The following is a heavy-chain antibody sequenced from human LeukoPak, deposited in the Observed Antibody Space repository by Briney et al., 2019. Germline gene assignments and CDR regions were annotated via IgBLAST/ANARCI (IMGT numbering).Heavy chain of an antibody. D-gene: IGHD1-1*01. CDR1: GYTFTSYD. Sequence: GASVKVSCKASGYTFTSYDINWVRQATGQGLEWMGWMNPDTGNINYAQKFQGRVTITRNTFISTAYMELSSLRSEDTAVYYCARAGTHYYYGMDVWGQGTTVTVSS. CDR3: ARAGTHYYYGMDV. V-gene: IGHV1-8*03. J-gene: IGHJ6*02. CDR2: MNPDTGNI.